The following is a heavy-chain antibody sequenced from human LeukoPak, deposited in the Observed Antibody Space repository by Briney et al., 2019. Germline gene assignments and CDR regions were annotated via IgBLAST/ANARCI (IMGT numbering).Heavy chain of an antibody. Sequence: SETLSLTCTVSGGSISSSSYYWGWIRQPPGKGLECIGNIYSSGTTYYNPSLKSRVTISIDTSKSQFSLRLSSVTAADTAVYYCARREYSYGYQGFDYWGQGTLVTVSS. J-gene: IGHJ4*02. CDR2: IYSSGTT. V-gene: IGHV4-39*01. CDR3: ARREYSYGYQGFDY. CDR1: GGSISSSSYY. D-gene: IGHD5-18*01.